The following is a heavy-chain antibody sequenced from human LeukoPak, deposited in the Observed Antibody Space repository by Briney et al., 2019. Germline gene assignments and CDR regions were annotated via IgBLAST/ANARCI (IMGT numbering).Heavy chain of an antibody. Sequence: PGGSLRLSCAASGFTFSSYSMNWVRQAPGEGLEWVSSISSSSTSIYYADSVKGRFTISRDNAKNSLYLQMNSLRAEDTALYYCAKDFRSAAAGDFDYWGQGTLVTVSS. CDR1: GFTFSSYS. J-gene: IGHJ4*02. CDR2: ISSSSTSI. D-gene: IGHD6-13*01. V-gene: IGHV3-21*04. CDR3: AKDFRSAAAGDFDY.